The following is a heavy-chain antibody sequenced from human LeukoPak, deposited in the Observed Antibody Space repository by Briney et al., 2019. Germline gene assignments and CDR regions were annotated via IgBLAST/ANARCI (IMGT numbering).Heavy chain of an antibody. V-gene: IGHV1-69*04. D-gene: IGHD3-10*01. Sequence: SVKVSCKASGGTFSSYTISWVRQAPGQGLEWMGRITPILGIANYAQKFQGRVTITADKSTSTAYMELSSLRSEDTAVYYCARDPRGGYYFDYWGQGTLVTVSS. J-gene: IGHJ4*02. CDR1: GGTFSSYT. CDR2: ITPILGIA. CDR3: ARDPRGGYYFDY.